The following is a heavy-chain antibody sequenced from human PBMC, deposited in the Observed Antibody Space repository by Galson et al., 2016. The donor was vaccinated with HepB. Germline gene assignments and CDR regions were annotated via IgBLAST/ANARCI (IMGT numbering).Heavy chain of an antibody. CDR2: INPGDSDT. D-gene: IGHD2-21*02. J-gene: IGHJ4*02. CDR1: GYIFTSYW. V-gene: IGHV5-51*01. Sequence: QSGAEVKKPGESLKISCKASGYIFTSYWIGWVRQMPGKGLEWMTIINPGDSDTRYSPSFQGQVTISVDKSVTTAYLQWSSLKASDTAMYYCARQVVPGLFDQWGQGTLVTVSS. CDR3: ARQVVPGLFDQ.